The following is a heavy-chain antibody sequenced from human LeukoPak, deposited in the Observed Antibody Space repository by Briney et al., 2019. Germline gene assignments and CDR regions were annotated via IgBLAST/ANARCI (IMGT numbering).Heavy chain of an antibody. Sequence: GGSLRLSCAASGFTFSNYAMSWVRQAPGKGLEWVSAISGSGGSTYYADSVKGRFTISRDNSKNTLYLQMNSLRAEDTAVYYCAKSGGHYDFSYYFDYWGQGTLVTVSS. V-gene: IGHV3-23*01. D-gene: IGHD3-3*01. J-gene: IGHJ4*02. CDR3: AKSGGHYDFSYYFDY. CDR1: GFTFSNYA. CDR2: ISGSGGST.